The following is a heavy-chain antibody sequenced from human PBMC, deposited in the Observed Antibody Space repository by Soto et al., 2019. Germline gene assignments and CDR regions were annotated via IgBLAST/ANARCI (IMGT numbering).Heavy chain of an antibody. D-gene: IGHD3-3*01. J-gene: IGHJ6*03. Sequence: ASVKVSCKASGYTFTSYDINWVRQATGQGLEWMGWMNPNSGNTGYAQKFQGRVTMTRNTSISTAYMELSSLRSEDTAVYYCARGGITIFGVVIPNMDVWGKGTTVTVSS. CDR2: MNPNSGNT. CDR1: GYTFTSYD. V-gene: IGHV1-8*01. CDR3: ARGGITIFGVVIPNMDV.